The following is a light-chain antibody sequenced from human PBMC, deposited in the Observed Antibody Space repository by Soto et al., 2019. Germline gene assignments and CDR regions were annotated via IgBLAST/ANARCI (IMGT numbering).Light chain of an antibody. CDR3: SSYTSSRAYV. V-gene: IGLV2-14*01. J-gene: IGLJ1*01. CDR2: EVS. Sequence: QSALTQPASVSGSPGQSITISCTGTSSDVGGYNYVSWYQQQSGKAPKLMIHEVSNRPSGVSSRFSGSTSGNSASLTTSGLQAEDEADYYCSSYTSSRAYVFGIGTKVTVL. CDR1: SSDVGGYNY.